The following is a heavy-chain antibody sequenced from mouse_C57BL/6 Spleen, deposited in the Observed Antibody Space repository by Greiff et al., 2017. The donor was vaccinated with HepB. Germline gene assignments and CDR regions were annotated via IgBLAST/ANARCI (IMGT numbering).Heavy chain of an antibody. CDR2: IYPGDGDT. V-gene: IGHV1-82*01. J-gene: IGHJ4*01. CDR3: ARFPYAMDY. CDR1: GYAFSSSW. Sequence: QVQLQHSGPELVKPGASVKISCKASGYAFSSSWMNWVKQRPGKGLEWIGRIYPGDGDTNYNGKFKGKATLTADKSSSTAYMQLSSLTSEDSAVYFCARFPYAMDYWGQGTSVTVSS.